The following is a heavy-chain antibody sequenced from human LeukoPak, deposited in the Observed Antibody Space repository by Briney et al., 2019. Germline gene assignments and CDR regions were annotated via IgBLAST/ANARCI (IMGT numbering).Heavy chain of an antibody. J-gene: IGHJ3*02. CDR1: GSTFSSYS. CDR2: ISSSSSYI. CDR3: HVYDLAAFDI. V-gene: IGHV3-21*01. D-gene: IGHD3/OR15-3a*01. Sequence: KPGGSLRLSCAASGSTFSSYSMNWVRQAPGKGLEWVSSISSSSSYIYYADSVKGRFTISRDNAKNSLYLQMNSLRAEDTAVYYCHVYDLAAFDIWGQGTMVTVSS.